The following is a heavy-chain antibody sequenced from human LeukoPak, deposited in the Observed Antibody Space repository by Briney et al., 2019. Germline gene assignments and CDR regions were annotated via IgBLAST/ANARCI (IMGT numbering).Heavy chain of an antibody. V-gene: IGHV1-8*03. CDR2: MNPNSGNT. D-gene: IGHD6-13*01. Sequence: ASVKVSCKASGYTFTGYYMHWVRQATGQGLEWMGWMNPNSGNTGYAQKFQGRVTITRNTSISTAYMELSSLRSEDTAVYYCARGISSSSDYWGQGTLVTVSS. CDR1: GYTFTGYY. CDR3: ARGISSSSDY. J-gene: IGHJ4*02.